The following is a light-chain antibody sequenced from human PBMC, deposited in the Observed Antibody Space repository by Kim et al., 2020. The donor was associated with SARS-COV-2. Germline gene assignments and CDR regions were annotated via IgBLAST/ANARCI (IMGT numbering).Light chain of an antibody. V-gene: IGLV6-57*04. CDR1: SGSIASNY. CDR2: EDN. J-gene: IGLJ3*02. CDR3: QSYDSILWV. Sequence: LTQPHSVSESPGKTVTISCTRSSGSIASNYVQWYQQRPGSAPTTVIYEDNQRPSGVPDRFSGSIDSSSNSASLTISGLKTEDEADYYCQSYDSILWV.